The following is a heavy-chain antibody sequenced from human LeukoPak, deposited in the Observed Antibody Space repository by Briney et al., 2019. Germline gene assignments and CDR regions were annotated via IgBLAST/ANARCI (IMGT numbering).Heavy chain of an antibody. CDR2: INWNSGSI. J-gene: IGHJ4*02. D-gene: IGHD3-10*01. Sequence: GGSLRLSCVASGFTFSRYWMHWVRQAPGKGLEWVSGINWNSGSIDYADSVKGRFTISRDNAKNFLYVQMNNLRAEDTALYYCAKGTQRGNSGWGYFIDYWGRGTLVTVSS. CDR1: GFTFSRYW. CDR3: AKGTQRGNSGWGYFIDY. V-gene: IGHV3-9*01.